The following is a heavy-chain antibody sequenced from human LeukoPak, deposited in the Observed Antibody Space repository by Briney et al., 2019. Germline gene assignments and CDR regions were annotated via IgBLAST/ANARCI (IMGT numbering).Heavy chain of an antibody. Sequence: PSETLSLTCTVSHSSISSGYYWGWIRQPPGKGLQWIASIYRSGTSSYNPSLKGRVTISVDTSKNQFSLRLSSVTAAGTAVYYCARGLYTYNVRYFDNWGQGTLVTVSS. CDR1: HSSISSGYY. CDR3: ARGLYTYNVRYFDN. D-gene: IGHD2-2*02. V-gene: IGHV4-38-2*02. J-gene: IGHJ4*02. CDR2: IYRSGTS.